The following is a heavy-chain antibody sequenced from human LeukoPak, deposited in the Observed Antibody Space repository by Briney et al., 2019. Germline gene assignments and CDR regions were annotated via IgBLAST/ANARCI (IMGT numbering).Heavy chain of an antibody. V-gene: IGHV7-4-1*02. D-gene: IGHD6-13*01. CDR3: ARHGGGNSWPFQH. Sequence: ASVKVSCKASGYSFTSYAMNWVRQAPGQGLQWMGWINTNTGYPTYAQGFTGRFVFSLDIAVSTAYLQISSLKAEDSAVYYCARHGGGNSWPFQHWGQGTLVTVSS. CDR1: GYSFTSYA. J-gene: IGHJ1*01. CDR2: INTNTGYP.